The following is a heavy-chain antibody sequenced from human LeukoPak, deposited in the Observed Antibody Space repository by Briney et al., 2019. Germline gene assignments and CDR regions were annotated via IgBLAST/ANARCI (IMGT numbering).Heavy chain of an antibody. CDR3: AKDRPCGGDCYWRVY. CDR1: GFTFSSYA. J-gene: IGHJ4*02. D-gene: IGHD2-21*02. V-gene: IGHV3-23*01. Sequence: GGSLRLSCAASGFTFSSYALSWVRQAPGKGLEWVSAISGSGGSTYYADSVKGRFTISRDNSKNTLFLQMNSLRAEDTAVYYCAKDRPCGGDCYWRVYWGQGTLVTVSS. CDR2: ISGSGGST.